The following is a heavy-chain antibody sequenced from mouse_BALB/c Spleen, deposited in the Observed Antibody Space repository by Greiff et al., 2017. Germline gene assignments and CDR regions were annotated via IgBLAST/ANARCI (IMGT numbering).Heavy chain of an antibody. Sequence: VQLQQSGPELVKPGASVKISCKASGYSFTGYYMHWVKQSHVKSLEWIGRINPYNGATSYNQNFKDKASLTVDKSSSTAYMELHSLTSEDSAVYYCARSENYGYVWFAYWGQGTLVTDSA. CDR1: GYSFTGYY. CDR2: INPYNGAT. CDR3: ARSENYGYVWFAY. J-gene: IGHJ3*01. D-gene: IGHD2-2*01. V-gene: IGHV1-31*01.